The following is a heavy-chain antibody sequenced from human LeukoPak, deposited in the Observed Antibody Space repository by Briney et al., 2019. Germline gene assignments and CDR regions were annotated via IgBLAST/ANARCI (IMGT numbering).Heavy chain of an antibody. CDR2: INNSGGST. CDR3: AKIIRYFPGDY. V-gene: IGHV3-23*01. D-gene: IGHD1-14*01. Sequence: GGSLRLSCEASGLTFSNYGMSWVRQAPGKGLEWVSSINNSGGSTYYADSVKGRFTISRDNSKNTLYLQMNSLRAEDTAVYYCAKIIRYFPGDYWGQGTLVTVSS. J-gene: IGHJ4*02. CDR1: GLTFSNYG.